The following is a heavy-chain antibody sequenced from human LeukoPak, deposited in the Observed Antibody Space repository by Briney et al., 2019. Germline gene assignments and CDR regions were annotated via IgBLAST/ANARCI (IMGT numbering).Heavy chain of an antibody. V-gene: IGHV1-46*01. CDR3: AREPPAAGHRWFDP. Sequence: ASVKVSCKTSGYTFSSYCIHWVRQAPGQGLEWMRIINPSGGSTTYAQKFQGRVTMTRDMSTSTVYMELSSLRSEDTAVYYCAREPPAAGHRWFDPWGQGTLVTVSS. CDR2: INPSGGST. CDR1: GYTFSSYC. D-gene: IGHD6-13*01. J-gene: IGHJ5*02.